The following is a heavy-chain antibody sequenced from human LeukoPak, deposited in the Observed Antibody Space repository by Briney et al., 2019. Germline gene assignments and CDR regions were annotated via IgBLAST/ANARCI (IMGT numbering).Heavy chain of an antibody. J-gene: IGHJ3*02. CDR2: IYYSETT. CDR3: ARVTMVRGVTETYAFDI. V-gene: IGHV4-59*01. CDR1: GGSISNYY. D-gene: IGHD3-10*01. Sequence: PSETLSLTCTVSGGSISNYYWSWIRQPPGKGLEWIGYIYYSETTNYNPSLKSRVTISEDTSKNQFSLKLSSVTAADTAVYYCARVTMVRGVTETYAFDIWGQGTMVTVSS.